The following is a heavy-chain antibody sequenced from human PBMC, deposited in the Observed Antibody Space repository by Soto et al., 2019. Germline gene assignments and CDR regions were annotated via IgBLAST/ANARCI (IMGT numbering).Heavy chain of an antibody. CDR2: MNPNSGNT. J-gene: IGHJ3*02. CDR3: ARGTVVVPAAPYDAFDI. CDR1: GYTFTSYD. Sequence: QVQLVQSGAEVKKPGASVKVSCKASGYTFTSYDINWVRQATGQGLEWKGWMNPNSGNTGYAQKFQGRVTMTRNTSISTAYMELSSLRSEDTAVYYCARGTVVVPAAPYDAFDIWGQGTMVTVSS. D-gene: IGHD2-2*01. V-gene: IGHV1-8*01.